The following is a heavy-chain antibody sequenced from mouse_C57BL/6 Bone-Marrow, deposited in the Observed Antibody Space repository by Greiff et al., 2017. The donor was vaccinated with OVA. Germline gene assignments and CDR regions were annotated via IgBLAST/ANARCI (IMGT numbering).Heavy chain of an antibody. V-gene: IGHV1-81*01. CDR3: ARRSLTSYFDY. J-gene: IGHJ2*01. Sequence: VQGVESGAELARPGASVKLSCKASGYTFTSYGISWVKQRTGQGLEWIGEIYPRSGNTYYNEKFKGKATLTADKSSSTAYMELRSLTSEDSAVYFCARRSLTSYFDYWGQGTTLTVSS. CDR2: IYPRSGNT. CDR1: GYTFTSYG. D-gene: IGHD6-2*01.